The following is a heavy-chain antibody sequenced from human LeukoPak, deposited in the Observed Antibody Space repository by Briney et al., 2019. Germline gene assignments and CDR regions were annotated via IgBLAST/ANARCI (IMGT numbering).Heavy chain of an antibody. CDR3: ARTRDIVVVPAVVNWFDP. Sequence: GGSLRLSCAASGFTFSSYSINWVRQAPGKGLEWVSSISSSSSYIYYADSVKGRFTISRDNAKNSLYLQMNSLRAEDTAVYYCARTRDIVVVPAVVNWFDPWGQGTLVTVSS. CDR1: GFTFSSYS. CDR2: ISSSSSYI. J-gene: IGHJ5*02. D-gene: IGHD2-2*01. V-gene: IGHV3-21*01.